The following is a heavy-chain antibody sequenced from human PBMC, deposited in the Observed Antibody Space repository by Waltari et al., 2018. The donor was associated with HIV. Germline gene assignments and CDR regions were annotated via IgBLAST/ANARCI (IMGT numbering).Heavy chain of an antibody. CDR3: ARVRRPSGSYYLSY. CDR1: GYTFTSYN. V-gene: IGHV1-8*01. CDR2: MNPNTGDT. J-gene: IGHJ4*02. Sequence: QVQLVQSGAEVMKPGASVKVSCKASGYTFTSYNIYWVRQAPGQGLEWMGWMNPNTGDTAYAQKLQGRVTMTRNTSMSTAYMELSSLRSEDTAVYYCARVRRPSGSYYLSYWGQGTLVTVSS. D-gene: IGHD1-26*01.